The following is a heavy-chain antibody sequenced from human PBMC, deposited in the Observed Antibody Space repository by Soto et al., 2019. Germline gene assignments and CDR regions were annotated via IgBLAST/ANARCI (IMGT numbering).Heavy chain of an antibody. D-gene: IGHD2-15*01. V-gene: IGHV1-69*01. CDR3: ARDGRYCSGGSCYSCDY. CDR1: GGTFSSYA. Sequence: QVQLVQYGAEVKKPGSSVKVSCKASGGTFSSYAISWVRQAPGQGLEWMGGIIPIFGTANYAQKFQGRVTITADESTSPAYMELSSLRSEDKAVYYCARDGRYCSGGSCYSCDYWGQGTLVTVSS. CDR2: IIPIFGTA. J-gene: IGHJ4*02.